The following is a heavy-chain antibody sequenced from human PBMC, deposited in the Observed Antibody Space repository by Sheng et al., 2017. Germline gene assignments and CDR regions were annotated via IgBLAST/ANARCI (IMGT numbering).Heavy chain of an antibody. D-gene: IGHD1-7*01. V-gene: IGHV1-69*10. CDR1: GGTFSSYA. J-gene: IGHJ4*02. CDR3: ARERRITGTTAIDY. CDR2: IIPILGIA. Sequence: QVQLVQSGAEVKKPGSSVKVSCKASGGTFSSYAISWVRQAPGQGLEWMGGIIPILGIANYAQKFQGRVTITADKSTSTAYMELSSLRSEDTAVYYCARERRITGTTAIDYWGQGTLVTVSS.